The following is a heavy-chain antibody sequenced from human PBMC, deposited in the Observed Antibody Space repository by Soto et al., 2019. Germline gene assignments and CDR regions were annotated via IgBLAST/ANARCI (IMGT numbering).Heavy chain of an antibody. CDR3: VNGGATCSSTSCFDY. CDR1: GFTFSSYA. D-gene: IGHD2-2*01. V-gene: IGHV3-23*01. J-gene: IGHJ4*02. CDR2: ISGSGGST. Sequence: EVQLLESGGGLVQPGGSLRLSCAASGFTFSSYAMSWVRQAPGKGLEWVSAISGSGGSTYYADSVKGRFTISRDNSKNTLYLQMNSLRAEDTAVYYCVNGGATCSSTSCFDYWGQGTLVTVSS.